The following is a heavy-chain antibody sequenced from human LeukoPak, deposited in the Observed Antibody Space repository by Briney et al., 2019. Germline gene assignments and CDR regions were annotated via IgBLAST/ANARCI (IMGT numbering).Heavy chain of an antibody. D-gene: IGHD6-13*01. V-gene: IGHV3-53*01. CDR1: GLTVRSNY. J-gene: IGHJ4*02. CDR2: IHSGGNT. Sequence: GGSLRLSCAASGLTVRSNYMGWVRQAPGKGLEWVSVIHSGGNTYYADSVKGRFTISRDNSRNTMDLQMNSLRAEDTAVYYCARCDSSRWDGIDYWGQGTLLTVSS. CDR3: ARCDSSRWDGIDY.